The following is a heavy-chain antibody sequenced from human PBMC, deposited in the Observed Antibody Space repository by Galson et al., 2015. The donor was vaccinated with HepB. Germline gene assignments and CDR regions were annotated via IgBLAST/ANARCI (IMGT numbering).Heavy chain of an antibody. CDR3: VRDWELAY. J-gene: IGHJ4*02. CDR2: IDPSGAST. D-gene: IGHD1-1*01. CDR1: GYTFTEYY. Sequence: SVKVSCKASGYTFTEYYIHWVRQAPGQGLEWMGVIDPSGASTTDAQKFQGRVTMTRDTSTRTVFMELSSLRSADTAVYYCVRDWELAYWGQGTLVTVSS. V-gene: IGHV1-46*01.